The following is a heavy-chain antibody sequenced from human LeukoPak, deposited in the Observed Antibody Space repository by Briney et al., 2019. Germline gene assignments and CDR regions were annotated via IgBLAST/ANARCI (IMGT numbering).Heavy chain of an antibody. J-gene: IGHJ3*02. CDR1: GFTFSSYS. V-gene: IGHV3-49*04. D-gene: IGHD1-26*01. CDR2: IRSKAYGGTT. CDR3: TRDFPGSGSYFRAFDI. Sequence: GGSLRLSCAASGFTFSSYSMNWVRQAPGKGLEWVGFIRSKAYGGTTEYAASVKGRFTISGDDSKSIAYLQMNSLKTEDTAVYYCTRDFPGSGSYFRAFDIWGQGTMVTVSS.